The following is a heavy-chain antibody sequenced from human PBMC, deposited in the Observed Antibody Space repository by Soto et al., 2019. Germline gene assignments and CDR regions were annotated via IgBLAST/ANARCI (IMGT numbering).Heavy chain of an antibody. CDR1: GYTLTSYG. CDR3: ARDIEGSGTGAPY. CDR2: ISAYNGDT. V-gene: IGHV1-18*01. D-gene: IGHD3-10*01. Sequence: ASVKVSCKASGYTLTSYGISWVRLAHGQRLERMGWISAYNGDTNYAQKNQGRVTMTTDTSTSTAYMELRSLVSDYTAVYYCARDIEGSGTGAPYWGQGTLVTVSS. J-gene: IGHJ4*02.